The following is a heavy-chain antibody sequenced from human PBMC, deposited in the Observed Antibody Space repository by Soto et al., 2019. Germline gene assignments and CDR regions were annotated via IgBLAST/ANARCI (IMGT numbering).Heavy chain of an antibody. CDR3: ARRHRGGVAFDI. V-gene: IGHV4-31*03. CDR2: IYYSGST. J-gene: IGHJ3*02. Sequence: LSLPCTVSGGSISSGGYYWSWIRQHPGKGLEWIGYIYYSGSTYYNPSLKSRVTISVDTSKNQFSLKLSSVTAADTAVYYCARRHRGGVAFDIWGQGTMVTVSS. D-gene: IGHD3-10*01. CDR1: GGSISSGGYY.